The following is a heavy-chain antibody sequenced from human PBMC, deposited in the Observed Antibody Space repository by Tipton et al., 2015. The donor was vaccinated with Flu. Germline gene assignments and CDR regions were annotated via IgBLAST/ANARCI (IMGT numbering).Heavy chain of an antibody. D-gene: IGHD4-11*01. CDR1: GDSINSDYY. J-gene: IGHJ5*02. V-gene: IGHV4-38-2*02. Sequence: TLSLTCTVSGDSINSDYYWGWIRQPPGKGLEWIGNVHRTGSPYYNPSLRSRVIMTVDGAKNQFSLRLTSVTATDTAVYYCVRRDYSNYVSEPKNWFDTWGPGTLVTVSS. CDR2: VHRTGSP. CDR3: VRRDYSNYVSEPKNWFDT.